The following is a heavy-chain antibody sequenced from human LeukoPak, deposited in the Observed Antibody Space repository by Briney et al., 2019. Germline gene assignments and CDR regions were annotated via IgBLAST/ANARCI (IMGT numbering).Heavy chain of an antibody. D-gene: IGHD7-27*01. V-gene: IGHV3-74*01. CDR1: GFTFSGHW. J-gene: IGHJ4*02. CDR3: ARDLNWGQVDY. CDR2: INGDGSAT. Sequence: PGGSLRLSCAASGFTFSGHWMYWLRQAPGKGLAWVSRINGDGSATNYAGSMKGRFTISTDNARNMVYLQMNSLREDDTAVYYCARDLNWGQVDYWGQGTLVTVSS.